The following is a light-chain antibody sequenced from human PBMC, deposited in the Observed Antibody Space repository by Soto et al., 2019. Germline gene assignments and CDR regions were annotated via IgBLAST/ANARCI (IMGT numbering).Light chain of an antibody. Sequence: QSVLAQPPSASGSPGQSVTISCTGTSSDVGGNNYVSWYQQYPGRALKLMIYEVTKRPSGVPDLFSGSKSGNTASLTVSGLQAEDEADYYCSSYAASNNFYFVFGGGTKVTVL. J-gene: IGLJ3*02. CDR3: SSYAASNNFYFV. CDR2: EVT. V-gene: IGLV2-8*01. CDR1: SSDVGGNNY.